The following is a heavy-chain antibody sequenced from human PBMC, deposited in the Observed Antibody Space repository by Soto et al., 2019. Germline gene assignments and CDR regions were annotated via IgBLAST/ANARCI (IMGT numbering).Heavy chain of an antibody. CDR1: GYTFTSYG. D-gene: IGHD3-9*01. Sequence: ASVKVSCKASGYTFTSYGISWVRQAPGQGLEWMGWISAYNGNTNYAQKLQGRVTMTTDTSTSTAYMELRSLRSDDTAVYYCARDAILRYFDWLLEGAAFDIWGQGTMVT. V-gene: IGHV1-18*01. CDR2: ISAYNGNT. J-gene: IGHJ3*02. CDR3: ARDAILRYFDWLLEGAAFDI.